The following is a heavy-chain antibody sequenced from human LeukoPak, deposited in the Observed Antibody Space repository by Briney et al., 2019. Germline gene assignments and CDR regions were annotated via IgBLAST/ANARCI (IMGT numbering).Heavy chain of an antibody. J-gene: IGHJ4*02. Sequence: GGSLRLSCAASGFTFSSYAMSWVRQVPGKGLEWVSAISGSGGSTYYADSVKGRFTISRDNSKNTLYLQMNSLRAEDTAVYYCAKDDPSMVRGVITFFDYWGQGTLVTVSS. CDR1: GFTFSSYA. V-gene: IGHV3-23*01. CDR3: AKDDPSMVRGVITFFDY. CDR2: ISGSGGST. D-gene: IGHD3-10*01.